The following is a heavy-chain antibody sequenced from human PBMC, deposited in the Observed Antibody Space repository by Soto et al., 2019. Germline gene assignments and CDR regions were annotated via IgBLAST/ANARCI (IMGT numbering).Heavy chain of an antibody. Sequence: SETLSLTCAVYGGSFSGYYWSWIRQPPGKGLEWIGEINHSGSTNYNPSLKSRVTISIDTSKNQFSLKLSSVTAADTAVYYCARGLFRGNWFDPWGQGTLVTVSS. CDR2: INHSGST. CDR1: GGSFSGYY. J-gene: IGHJ5*02. D-gene: IGHD3-10*01. V-gene: IGHV4-34*01. CDR3: ARGLFRGNWFDP.